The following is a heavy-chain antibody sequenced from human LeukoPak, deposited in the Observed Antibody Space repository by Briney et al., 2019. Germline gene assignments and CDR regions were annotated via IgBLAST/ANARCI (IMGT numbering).Heavy chain of an antibody. Sequence: GGSLRLSCAASGFTFSSYGMHWVRQAPGKGLEWVAFIRYDGSNKYYADSVKGRFTISRDNSKNTLYLQMNSLRAEDTAVYYCAKDGSTVTPFDYWGQGTLVTVSS. CDR1: GFTFSSYG. J-gene: IGHJ4*02. CDR2: IRYDGSNK. CDR3: AKDGSTVTPFDY. V-gene: IGHV3-30*02. D-gene: IGHD4-17*01.